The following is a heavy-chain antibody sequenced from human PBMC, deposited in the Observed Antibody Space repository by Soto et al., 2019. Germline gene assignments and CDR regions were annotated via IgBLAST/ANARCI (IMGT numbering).Heavy chain of an antibody. CDR3: ARLLGIFGAFDI. CDR1: GGSISSSSYY. J-gene: IGHJ3*02. CDR2: IYYSGST. Sequence: SETLSLTCTVSGGSISSSSYYWGWIRQPPGKGLEWIGSIYYSGSTYYNPSLKSRVTISVDTSKNQFSLKLSSVTAADTAVYYCARLLGIFGAFDIWGQGTMVTVSS. D-gene: IGHD3-3*01. V-gene: IGHV4-39*01.